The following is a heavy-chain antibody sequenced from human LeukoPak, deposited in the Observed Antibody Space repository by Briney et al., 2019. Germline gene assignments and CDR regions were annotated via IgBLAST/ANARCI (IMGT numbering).Heavy chain of an antibody. J-gene: IGHJ3*02. V-gene: IGHV3-20*04. CDR1: GFTFDDYG. D-gene: IGHD2-15*01. CDR3: ARVIRDIVVVVAAVDAFDI. CDR2: INWNGGST. Sequence: GGSLRLSCAASGFTFDDYGMSWVRQAPGKGLEWVSGINWNGGSTGYADSVKGRFTISRDNAKNSLYLQMNSLRAEDTAVYYCARVIRDIVVVVAAVDAFDIWGQGTMVTVSS.